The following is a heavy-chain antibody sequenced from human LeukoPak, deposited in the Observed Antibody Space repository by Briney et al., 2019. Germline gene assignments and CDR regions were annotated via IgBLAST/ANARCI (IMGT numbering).Heavy chain of an antibody. J-gene: IGHJ5*02. CDR2: INHSGST. D-gene: IGHD3-10*01. Sequence: PSETLSLTCAVYGLSFSGYYWCWLRQPPGKGLDWVGEINHSGSTNHHPSLKSRVTISVDTSKPQSSLKLSSVTAPDTAVYYCARGRYYGSGSYLRITSGPTKNNWFDPWGQGTLVTVSS. CDR1: GLSFSGYY. V-gene: IGHV4-34*01. CDR3: ARGRYYGSGSYLRITSGPTKNNWFDP.